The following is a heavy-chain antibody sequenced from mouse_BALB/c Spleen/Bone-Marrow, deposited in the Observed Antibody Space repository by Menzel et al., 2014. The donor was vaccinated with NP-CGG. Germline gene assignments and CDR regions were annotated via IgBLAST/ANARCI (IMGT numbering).Heavy chain of an antibody. D-gene: IGHD2-1*01. J-gene: IGHJ3*01. V-gene: IGHV5-17*02. CDR2: ISSGSSTI. CDR1: GFTFXSFG. CDR3: ARGGNYAWFAY. Sequence: EVQLVESGGGLVQPGGSQKLSCAASGFTFXSFGMHWVRQAPEKGLEWVAYISSGSSTIYYADTVKGRFTISRDNPKNTLFLQMTSLRSEDTAMYYCARGGNYAWFAYWGQGTLVTVSA.